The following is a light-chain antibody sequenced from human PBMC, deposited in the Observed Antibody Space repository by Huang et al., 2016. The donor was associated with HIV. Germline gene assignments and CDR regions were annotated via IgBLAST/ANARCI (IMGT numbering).Light chain of an antibody. CDR2: VAS. V-gene: IGKV1-13*02. CDR3: QQVSRYPRT. J-gene: IGKJ1*01. Sequence: AIQLTQSPSSLSASVGDRVTITCRASQGINNSLAWYQQKPGRAPKLLIHVASILQNGVPSRFSGSGSGTDFTLTINNLQPEDFATYYCQQVSRYPRTFGQGTKVEIK. CDR1: QGINNS.